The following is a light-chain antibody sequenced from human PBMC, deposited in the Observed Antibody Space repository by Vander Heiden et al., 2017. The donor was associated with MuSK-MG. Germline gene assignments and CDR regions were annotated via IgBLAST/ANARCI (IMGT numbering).Light chain of an antibody. CDR1: QSIRSY. CDR3: QESDSTLYA. Sequence: DIQMTQSPSSLSASVGDKVTITCRASQSIRSYLNWYQQKPGKAPRVLISAASSLQSGVPSRFSGSGSGTDFTLTISRLQPEDFATYYCQESDSTLYAFGPGTKLEIK. J-gene: IGKJ2*01. V-gene: IGKV1-39*01. CDR2: AAS.